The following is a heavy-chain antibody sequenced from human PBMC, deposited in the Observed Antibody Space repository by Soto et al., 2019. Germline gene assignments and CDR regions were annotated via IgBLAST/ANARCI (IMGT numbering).Heavy chain of an antibody. CDR2: ISSSSSTI. CDR1: GFTFSSYS. J-gene: IGHJ3*02. Sequence: EVQLVESGGGLVQPGGSLRLSCAASGFTFSSYSMNWVRQAPGKGLEWVSYISSSSSTIYYADAVKGRFTISRDNAKNSRYLHMNSVRAEDTAVYYWARVGGFDWLVYDAFDIWGQGTMVTVSS. CDR3: ARVGGFDWLVYDAFDI. D-gene: IGHD3-9*01. V-gene: IGHV3-48*01.